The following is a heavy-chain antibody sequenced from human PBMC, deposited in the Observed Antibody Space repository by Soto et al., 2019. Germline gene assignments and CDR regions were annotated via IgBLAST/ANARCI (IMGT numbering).Heavy chain of an antibody. CDR2: ISSSSSTI. CDR1: GFTFSSYS. Sequence: PGGSLRLSCAASGFTFSSYSMNWVRQAPGKGLEWVSYISSSSSTIYYADSVKGRFTISRDNAKNSLYLQMNSLRDEDTAVYYCARESRFLEWLSPNWFDPWGQGPLVTVSS. D-gene: IGHD3-3*01. V-gene: IGHV3-48*02. CDR3: ARESRFLEWLSPNWFDP. J-gene: IGHJ5*02.